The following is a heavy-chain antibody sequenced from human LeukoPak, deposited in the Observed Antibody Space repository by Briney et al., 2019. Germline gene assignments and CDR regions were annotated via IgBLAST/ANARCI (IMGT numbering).Heavy chain of an antibody. V-gene: IGHV4-59*08. CDR3: ARLQIGGSYYFDY. CDR1: GGSTSIYY. CDR2: IYYSGNT. Sequence: SETLPLTCTVSGGSTSIYYWSWIRQPPGKGLEWLGYIYYSGNTNYNPSLNSRVTISVDTSKNQFSLRLSSVTAADTAVYYCARLQIGGSYYFDYWGQGTLVTVSS. J-gene: IGHJ4*02. D-gene: IGHD3-16*01.